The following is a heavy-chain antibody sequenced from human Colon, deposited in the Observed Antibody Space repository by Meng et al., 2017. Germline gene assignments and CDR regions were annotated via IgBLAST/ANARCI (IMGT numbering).Heavy chain of an antibody. D-gene: IGHD5-18*01. CDR3: AGHGGYSY. Sequence: EGRLGESGGGLRQAGGSLRLSCAVSGFIVSKDAMEWVRQAPGKGLEWVSSMTGIERTTSYADSVKGRFTISRDDSKNTLYLQMNSLRAEDTAVYYCAGHGGYSYLGQGTLVTVSS. V-gene: IGHV3-23*04. CDR1: GFIVSKDA. J-gene: IGHJ4*02. CDR2: MTGIERTT.